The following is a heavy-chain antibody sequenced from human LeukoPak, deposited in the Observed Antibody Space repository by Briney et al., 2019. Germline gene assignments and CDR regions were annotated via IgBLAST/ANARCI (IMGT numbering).Heavy chain of an antibody. CDR2: IYTSGST. CDR1: GGSISSGSYY. J-gene: IGHJ4*02. Sequence: PSQTLSLTCTVSGGSISSGSYYWSWIRQPAGKGLEWIGRIYTSGSTNSNPSLKSRVTISVDTSKNQFSLKLSSVTAADTAVYYCASGDFDCWGQGTLVTVSS. CDR3: ASGDFDC. V-gene: IGHV4-61*02.